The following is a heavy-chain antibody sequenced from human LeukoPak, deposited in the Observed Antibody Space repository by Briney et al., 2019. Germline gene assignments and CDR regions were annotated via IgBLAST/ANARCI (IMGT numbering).Heavy chain of an antibody. CDR2: ISDSGDKT. V-gene: IGHV3-23*01. CDR1: GFTFANYA. D-gene: IGHD6-19*01. CDR3: AKDQWLVPPQDAFDV. Sequence: GGSLRLSCAAAGFTFANYAMNWVRQAPGRGLEWVATISDSGDKTYYADSVKGRFTISRDNPKNILYLQMNSLRAEDTALYYCAKDQWLVPPQDAFDVWGQGSMVTVSS. J-gene: IGHJ3*01.